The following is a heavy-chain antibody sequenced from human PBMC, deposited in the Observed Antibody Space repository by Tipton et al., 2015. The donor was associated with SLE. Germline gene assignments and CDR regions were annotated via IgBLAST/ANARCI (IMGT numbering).Heavy chain of an antibody. Sequence: SLRLSCAASGFTFSSYEMNWVRQAPGKGLEWVSYISSSGSTIYYADSVKGRFTISRDNAKNSLYLQMNSLRAEDTAVYYCARAGYSSGWYGDYFDYWGQGTLATVSS. V-gene: IGHV3-48*03. CDR2: ISSSGSTI. CDR1: GFTFSSYE. CDR3: ARAGYSSGWYGDYFDY. D-gene: IGHD6-19*01. J-gene: IGHJ4*02.